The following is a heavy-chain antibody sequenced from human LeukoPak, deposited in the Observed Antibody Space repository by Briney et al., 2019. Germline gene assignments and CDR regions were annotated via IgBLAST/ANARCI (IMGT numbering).Heavy chain of an antibody. V-gene: IGHV4-61*02. CDR3: AREGCSSTSFYYYYYYMDV. CDR1: GGSISSGSYD. J-gene: IGHJ6*03. D-gene: IGHD2-2*01. CDR2: IYSSGST. Sequence: SSQTLSLTCTVSGGSISSGSYDWGWIRQPAGKGLEGIGRIYSSGSTNYNPSLKSRITITVDTTKNRFSLKLRSVTPADTAVYYCAREGCSSTSFYYYYYYMDVWGKGTTVTVSS.